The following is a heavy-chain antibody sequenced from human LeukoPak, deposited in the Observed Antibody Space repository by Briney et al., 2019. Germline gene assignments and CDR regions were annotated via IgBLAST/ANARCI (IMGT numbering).Heavy chain of an antibody. CDR1: GGSFSGYY. CDR3: ARDIITGTTTGIDY. CDR2: INHSGST. D-gene: IGHD1-20*01. Sequence: SETLSLTCAVYGGSFSGYYWSWIRQPPGKGLEWIGEINHSGSTNYNPSLKSRVTISVDTSKNQLSLKLSSVTAADTAVYYCARDIITGTTTGIDYWGQGTLVTVSS. V-gene: IGHV4-34*01. J-gene: IGHJ4*02.